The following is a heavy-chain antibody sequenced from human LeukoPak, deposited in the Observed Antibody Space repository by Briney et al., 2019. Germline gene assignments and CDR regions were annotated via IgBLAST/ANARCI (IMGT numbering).Heavy chain of an antibody. V-gene: IGHV3-21*01. J-gene: IGHJ4*02. D-gene: IGHD7-27*01. Sequence: GGSLRLSCAASGFTFSSYSMNWVRQAPGKGLEWVSSISSSSYIYYADSVKGRFTISRDNAKNSLYLQMNSLRAEDTAVYYCARDWELGNFDYWGQGTLVTVSS. CDR1: GFTFSSYS. CDR3: ARDWELGNFDY. CDR2: ISSSSYI.